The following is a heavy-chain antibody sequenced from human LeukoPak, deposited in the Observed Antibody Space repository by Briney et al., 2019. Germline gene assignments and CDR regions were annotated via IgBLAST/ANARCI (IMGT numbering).Heavy chain of an antibody. V-gene: IGHV3-21*01. D-gene: IGHD1-1*01. J-gene: IGHJ4*02. Sequence: GGSLRLSCAGSGFTFSTYWIHWVRQAPGKGLEWVSSISGSNSYIFYADSVKGRFTVSRDNAKDSLYLQMNSLRAEDTAVYYCARALTTLTYEGYWGQGTLVTVSS. CDR3: ARALTTLTYEGY. CDR2: ISGSNSYI. CDR1: GFTFSTYW.